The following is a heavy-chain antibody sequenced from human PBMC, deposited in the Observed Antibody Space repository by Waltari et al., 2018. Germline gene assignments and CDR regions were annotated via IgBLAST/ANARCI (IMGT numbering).Heavy chain of an antibody. CDR3: ARLAPKTYRSPVPGRDYYYGLDV. Sequence: EEQLVESRGGLVQPGDSLRLSCAASGFTYSNHWMHWVRQAPGKGLVWVSLINGDGSPSNYADSVKGRFTISRDNTKKTLYLQMKRLRVEDTAVYYCARLAPKTYRSPVPGRDYYYGLDVWGQGTTVTVSS. CDR1: GFTYSNHW. CDR2: INGDGSPS. V-gene: IGHV3-74*02. J-gene: IGHJ6*02. D-gene: IGHD6-13*01.